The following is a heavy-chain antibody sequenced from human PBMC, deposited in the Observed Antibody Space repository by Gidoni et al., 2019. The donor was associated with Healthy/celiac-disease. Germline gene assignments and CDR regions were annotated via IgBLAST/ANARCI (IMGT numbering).Heavy chain of an antibody. V-gene: IGHV1-2*02. CDR2: INPNSGGT. CDR3: ASSGYDSDTAMVPYYYYGMDV. CDR1: GYTFTGYY. D-gene: IGHD5-18*01. J-gene: IGHJ6*02. Sequence: QVQLVQSGAEVKKPGASVKVSCKASGYTFTGYYMHWVRQAPGQGLEWMGWINPNSGGTNYAQKFQGRVTMTRDTSISTAYMELSRLRSDDTAVYYCASSGYDSDTAMVPYYYYGMDVWGQGTTVTVSS.